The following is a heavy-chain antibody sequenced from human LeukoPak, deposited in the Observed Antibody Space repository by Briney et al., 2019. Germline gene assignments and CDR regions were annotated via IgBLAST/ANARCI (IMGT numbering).Heavy chain of an antibody. D-gene: IGHD3-22*01. CDR1: GFTFSSYG. V-gene: IGHV3-30*18. CDR3: AKDFVYYYDSSGYYRNYYFDY. Sequence: GGSLRLSCAASGFTFSSYGMHWVRQAPGKGLEWVAVISYDGSNKYYADSVKGRFTISRDNSKNRLYLQMKRLRAEDTAVYYCAKDFVYYYDSSGYYRNYYFDYWGQGTLVTVSS. CDR2: ISYDGSNK. J-gene: IGHJ4*02.